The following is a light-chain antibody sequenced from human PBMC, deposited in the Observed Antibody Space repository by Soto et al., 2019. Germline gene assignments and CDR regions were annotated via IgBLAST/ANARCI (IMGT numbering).Light chain of an antibody. CDR2: DSD. V-gene: IGLV1-51*01. CDR1: SANIGNNY. J-gene: IGLJ2*01. CDR3: GAWDRSLSVVV. Sequence: QSVLTQPPSVSASPGQKVTISCSGSSANIGNNYLSWYQQLPGTAPQLVIYDSDKRPSEIPDRFSASKSGPSATLDITGLQTGAEADYYCGAWDRSLSVVVFGGGTKVTVL.